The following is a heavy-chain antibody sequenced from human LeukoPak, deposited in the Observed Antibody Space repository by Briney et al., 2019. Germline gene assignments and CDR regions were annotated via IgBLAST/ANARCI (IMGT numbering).Heavy chain of an antibody. J-gene: IGHJ4*02. V-gene: IGHV4-4*07. CDR2: IYTSGST. Sequence: SETLSLTCTVSGGFISSYYWSWIRQPAGKGLEWIGRIYTSGSTNYNPSLKSRVTMSVDTSKNQFSLKLSSVTAADTAVYYCARESPGGIVVVPAAISALYFDYWGQGTLVTVSS. CDR3: ARESPGGIVVVPAAISALYFDY. CDR1: GGFISSYY. D-gene: IGHD2-2*02.